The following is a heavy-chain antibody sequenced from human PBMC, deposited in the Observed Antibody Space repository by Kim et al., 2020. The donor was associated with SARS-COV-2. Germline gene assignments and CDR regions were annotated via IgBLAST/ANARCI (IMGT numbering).Heavy chain of an antibody. CDR2: IYYSGST. D-gene: IGHD3-9*01. CDR1: GGSVSSGSYY. J-gene: IGHJ4*02. V-gene: IGHV4-61*01. Sequence: SETLSLTCTVSGGSVSSGSYYWSWIRQPPGKGLEWIGYIYYSGSTNYNPSLKSRVTISVDTSKNQFSLKLSSVTAADTAVYYCAVFSEGYYDILTGYYKSYFDYWGQGTLVTVSS. CDR3: AVFSEGYYDILTGYYKSYFDY.